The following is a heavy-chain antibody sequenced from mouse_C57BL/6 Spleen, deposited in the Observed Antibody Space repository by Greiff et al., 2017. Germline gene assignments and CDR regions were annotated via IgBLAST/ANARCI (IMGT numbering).Heavy chain of an antibody. CDR2: IDPEDGDT. V-gene: IGHV14-1*01. CDR1: GFNITDYY. Sequence: EVQLQQSGAELVRPGASVKLSCTASGFNITDYYMHWVKQRPEQGLEWIGRIDPEDGDTEYAPTFQGKATMTADTSSNTAYLQLSSLTSEDTAVYYCAPAYYGSSYWYCDVWGTGTTVTVSS. J-gene: IGHJ1*03. D-gene: IGHD1-1*01. CDR3: APAYYGSSYWYCDV.